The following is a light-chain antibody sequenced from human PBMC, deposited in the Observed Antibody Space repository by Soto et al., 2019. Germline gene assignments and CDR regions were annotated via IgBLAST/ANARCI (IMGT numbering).Light chain of an antibody. V-gene: IGKV3-20*01. CDR3: QHFVNSLTWT. CDR2: GAS. CDR1: QTLSRFW. Sequence: EVVLTQSPGPLSLSPGERATLSCRASQTLSRFWLAWYQHKPGQAPTLLVSGASSRATGIPDRFSGSGSGTDFTLTISRLEPEDFAVYYCQHFVNSLTWTFGQGTKVDIK. J-gene: IGKJ1*01.